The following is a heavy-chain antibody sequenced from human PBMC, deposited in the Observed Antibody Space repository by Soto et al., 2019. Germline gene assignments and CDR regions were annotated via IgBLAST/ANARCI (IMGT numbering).Heavy chain of an antibody. CDR1: GGSISSYY. J-gene: IGHJ4*02. V-gene: IGHV4-59*01. Sequence: SETLSLTCTVSGGSISSYYWSWIRQPPGKGLEWIGYIYYSGSTNYNPSLKSRVTISVDTSKNQFSLKLSSVTAADTAVYYCARDSGYSGYGEFDYWGQGTLVTVSS. D-gene: IGHD5-12*01. CDR2: IYYSGST. CDR3: ARDSGYSGYGEFDY.